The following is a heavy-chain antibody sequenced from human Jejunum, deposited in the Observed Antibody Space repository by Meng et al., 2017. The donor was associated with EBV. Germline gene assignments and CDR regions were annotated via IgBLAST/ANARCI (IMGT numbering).Heavy chain of an antibody. CDR2: IDSTSSYI. CDR1: GFDFNSHG. Sequence: EVRLVEFGGGLGKPGGSLRLSCAASGFDFNSHGMNWVRQNPGRGLEWVSSIDSTSSYIYYADSVKGRFTISRDNARNSLYLQLNSLRAEDTAVYYCARDLTSGSSIGWGGQGTLVTVSS. D-gene: IGHD1-26*01. V-gene: IGHV3-21*01. CDR3: ARDLTSGSSIGW. J-gene: IGHJ4*02.